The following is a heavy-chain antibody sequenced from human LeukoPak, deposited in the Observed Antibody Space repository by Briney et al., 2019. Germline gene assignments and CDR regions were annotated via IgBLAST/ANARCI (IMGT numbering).Heavy chain of an antibody. CDR3: ARVPGATPDH. V-gene: IGHV3-48*02. D-gene: IGHD1-26*01. CDR2: ISYTGTTI. CDR1: GFTFSSYS. J-gene: IGHJ4*01. Sequence: PGGSLRLSCAASGFTFSSYSMNWVRQAPGKGLEWVSYISYTGTTIYYADSVKGRFTVSRDNAKNSLYLQMNSLRDEDTAVYYCARVPGATPDHWGHGTLVTVPS.